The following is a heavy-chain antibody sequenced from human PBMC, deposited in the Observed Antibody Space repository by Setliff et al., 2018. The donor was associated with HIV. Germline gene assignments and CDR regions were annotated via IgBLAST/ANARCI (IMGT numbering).Heavy chain of an antibody. V-gene: IGHV3-64*01. Sequence: GESLKISCAASGFIFSSYSMQWVRQAPGMRLEYVASISGNGGSTYHANSVKGRFTISRDNSKNTLYLQMGSLTTEDMAIYYCARSSPGYSLVLFDSWGQGTLVTVSS. J-gene: IGHJ4*02. CDR1: GFIFSSYS. CDR3: ARSSPGYSLVLFDS. D-gene: IGHD5-18*01. CDR2: ISGNGGST.